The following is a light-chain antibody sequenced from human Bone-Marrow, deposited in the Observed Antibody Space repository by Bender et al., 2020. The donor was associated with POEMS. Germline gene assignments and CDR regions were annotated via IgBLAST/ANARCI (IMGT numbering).Light chain of an antibody. V-gene: IGLV2-23*01. J-gene: IGLJ3*02. CDR3: CSYAGSDTWV. CDR1: SSDVGNYNL. CDR2: EGD. Sequence: QSALTQPASVSGSPGQSITMSCTGTSSDVGNYNLVSWYQQHPGKAPKLMIYEGDKRPSGTSNRFSGSKSGNTASLTISGLQAEDEADYYCCSYAGSDTWVFGGGTKLTVL.